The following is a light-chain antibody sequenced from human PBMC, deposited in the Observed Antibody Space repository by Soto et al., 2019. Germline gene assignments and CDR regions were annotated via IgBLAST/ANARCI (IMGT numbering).Light chain of an antibody. CDR2: DVT. J-gene: IGLJ1*01. CDR1: SRDVGGYSD. Sequence: QSALAQPASVSGSPGQSITISCTGTSRDVGGYSDVSWYQQHPGRAPKLIVYDVTNRPSGISNRSSGSKSGNTASLTISGLQTEDVADYYCISFTSRHIYVFGTGTKVTVL. V-gene: IGLV2-14*03. CDR3: ISFTSRHIYV.